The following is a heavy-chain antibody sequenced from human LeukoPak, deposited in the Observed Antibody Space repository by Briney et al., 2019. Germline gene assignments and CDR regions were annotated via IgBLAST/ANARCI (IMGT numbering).Heavy chain of an antibody. Sequence: TSETLSLTCTVSAASLSSGDYYWGWIRQSPGKVLEWVGYISRSGTTHYNPSLKSRTTISIDTSKNQFTLHLTSVTAADTALYYCASYCSSSSCHGYFPHWGQGALVTAS. D-gene: IGHD2-2*01. CDR1: AASLSSGDYY. CDR3: ASYCSSSSCHGYFPH. V-gene: IGHV4-30-4*01. CDR2: ISRSGTT. J-gene: IGHJ1*01.